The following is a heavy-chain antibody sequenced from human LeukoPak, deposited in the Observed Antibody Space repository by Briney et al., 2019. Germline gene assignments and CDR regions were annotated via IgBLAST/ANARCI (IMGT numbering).Heavy chain of an antibody. Sequence: ASVKVSCKASGYTFTCYYMHWVRHAPGQGLELIGCINPNSGGTNYAQKFQGRVTMTRDTSISTAYMELSRLRSDDTAVYYCARDRTYYYDSSGFPPPEGGMDVWGQGTTVTVS. CDR2: INPNSGGT. CDR1: GYTFTCYY. D-gene: IGHD3-22*01. CDR3: ARDRTYYYDSSGFPPPEGGMDV. V-gene: IGHV1-2*02. J-gene: IGHJ6*02.